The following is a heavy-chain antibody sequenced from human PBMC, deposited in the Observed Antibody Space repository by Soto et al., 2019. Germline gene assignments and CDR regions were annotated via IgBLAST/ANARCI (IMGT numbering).Heavy chain of an antibody. V-gene: IGHV3-30-3*01. CDR2: ISYDGSNK. Sequence: QVQLVESGGGVVQPGRSLRLSCAASGFTFSSYAMHWVRQAPGKGLEWVAVISYDGSNKYYADSVKGRFTISRDNSKNTLYLQMNSLRAEDTAVYYCARDNSGFDYWGQGTLVTVSS. D-gene: IGHD1-26*01. CDR1: GFTFSSYA. CDR3: ARDNSGFDY. J-gene: IGHJ4*02.